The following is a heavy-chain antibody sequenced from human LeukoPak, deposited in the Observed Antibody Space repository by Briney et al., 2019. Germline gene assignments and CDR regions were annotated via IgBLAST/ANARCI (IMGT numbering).Heavy chain of an antibody. D-gene: IGHD2-15*01. CDR1: GFTFSTYD. J-gene: IGHJ6*03. CDR2: IDTTGDT. V-gene: IGHV3-13*01. CDR3: ARDRGGGHMHV. Sequence: GGSLRLSCAASGFTFSTYDMHWVRQATGKGLEWVSAIDTTGDTYYPGSVKGRFTISRENAKNSLYLQMNSLRAGDTAVYYCARDRGGGHMHVRGKGTKPTISS.